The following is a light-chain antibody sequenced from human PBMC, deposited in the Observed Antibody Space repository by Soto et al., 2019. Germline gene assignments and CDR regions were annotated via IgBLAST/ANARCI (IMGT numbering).Light chain of an antibody. CDR3: QQYGSSPPAIT. J-gene: IGKJ5*01. CDR1: QSVSSSY. Sequence: EIVLTQSPGTLSLSPGQRDTLSCRARQSVSSSYLAWYQQKPGQAPRLLIYGASSRATGIPDRFSVSGSGTDFTLTISRLEPEDFAVYYCQQYGSSPPAITFGQGTRLEIK. CDR2: GAS. V-gene: IGKV3-20*01.